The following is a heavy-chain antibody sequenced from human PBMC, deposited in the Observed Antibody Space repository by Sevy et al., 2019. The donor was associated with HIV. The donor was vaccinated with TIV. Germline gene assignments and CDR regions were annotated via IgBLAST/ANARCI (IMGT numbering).Heavy chain of an antibody. V-gene: IGHV3-23*01. D-gene: IGHD6-19*01. CDR1: GFTFSSYV. J-gene: IGHJ4*02. CDR2: ISGSGSST. CDR3: AKGVSWLVLGGYFDY. Sequence: GGSLRLSCAGTGFTFSSYVMSWVRQAPGKGLEWVAGISGSGSSTYYADSVRGRFTVSRDNSKNTLYLQMNRLRVEDTAVYYCAKGVSWLVLGGYFDYWGQGTPVTVSS.